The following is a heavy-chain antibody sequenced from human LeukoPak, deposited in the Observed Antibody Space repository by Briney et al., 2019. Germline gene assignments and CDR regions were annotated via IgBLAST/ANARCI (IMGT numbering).Heavy chain of an antibody. CDR2: INTYNGNT. J-gene: IGHJ2*01. V-gene: IGHV1-18*01. CDR1: DYTFTNYG. Sequence: ASVKVSCKASDYTFTNYGLSWVRQAPGQGLEWMGWINTYNGNTNYAQKFRGRVTMTTDTSTSTAYMELSSLRFDDTAVYYCARGVGAGSWYFDFWGRGTLVIVSS. CDR3: ARGVGAGSWYFDF. D-gene: IGHD1-26*01.